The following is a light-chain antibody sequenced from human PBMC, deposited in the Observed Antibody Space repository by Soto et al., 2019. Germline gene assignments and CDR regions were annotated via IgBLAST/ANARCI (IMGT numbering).Light chain of an antibody. CDR1: QSISSW. J-gene: IGKJ1*01. V-gene: IGKV1-5*03. Sequence: DIQMTQSPSTLSASVGDRVPITCRASQSISSWLAWYQQKPGKAPKLLIYKASSLESGVPSRFSGSGSGTEFTLTISSLQPDDFATYYCQQYNSYLWTFGQGTKVEIK. CDR2: KAS. CDR3: QQYNSYLWT.